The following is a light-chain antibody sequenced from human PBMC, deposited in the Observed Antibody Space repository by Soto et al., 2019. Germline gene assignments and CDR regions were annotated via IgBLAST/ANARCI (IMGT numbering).Light chain of an antibody. Sequence: DIQMTQSRSSLSTSVGYRVTITCRSGENIRDFVNWYQQKPWXAPNLLIYGASTLQGGFPSRFSGSGSATDLTLTISSLQHEDFATYYWQQTYGTPPTLGQGTKVDSK. CDR2: GAS. CDR3: QQTYGTPPT. J-gene: IGKJ1*01. CDR1: ENIRDF. V-gene: IGKV1-39*01.